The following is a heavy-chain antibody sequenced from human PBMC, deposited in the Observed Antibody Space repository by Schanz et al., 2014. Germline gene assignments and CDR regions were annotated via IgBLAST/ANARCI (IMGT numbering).Heavy chain of an antibody. V-gene: IGHV3-74*01. CDR3: TRDTDYHCDY. Sequence: EVHLVESGGGFVQPGGSLRLSCAASGFTFSSSWMHWVRQAPGKGLVWVSRTSHDGSFTTFADSVKGRFTISRDNARNTLYLQMNSLRAEDTAVYYCTRDTDYHCDYWGQGTLVTVSS. CDR2: TSHDGSFT. J-gene: IGHJ4*02. D-gene: IGHD4-17*01. CDR1: GFTFSSSW.